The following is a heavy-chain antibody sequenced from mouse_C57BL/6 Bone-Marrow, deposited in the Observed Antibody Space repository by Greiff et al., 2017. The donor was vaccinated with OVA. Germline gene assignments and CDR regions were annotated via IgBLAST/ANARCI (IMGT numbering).Heavy chain of an antibody. CDR2: IRLKSDNYAT. CDR3: TGGGLRRLAY. J-gene: IGHJ3*01. D-gene: IGHD2-4*01. CDR1: GFTFSNYW. Sequence: EVKVEESGGGLVQPGGSMKLSCVASGFTFSNYWMNWVRQSPEKGLEWVAQIRLKSDNYATHYAESVKGRFTISRDDSKSSVYLQMNNLRAEDTGIYYCTGGGLRRLAYWGQGTLVTVSA. V-gene: IGHV6-3*01.